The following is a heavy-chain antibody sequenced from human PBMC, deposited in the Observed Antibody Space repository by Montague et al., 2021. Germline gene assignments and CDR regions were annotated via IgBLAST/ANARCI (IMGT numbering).Heavy chain of an antibody. CDR2: ISGKSNNT. Sequence: SLRLSCAASGFTFSSCAMSWVRQAPGKGLEWVSSISGKSNNTYYIDSLKGRFTISRDNSKNTLFLQMNSLRAEDTAVYYCAKSLYASGGWGYYFDLWGQGTLVTVSS. D-gene: IGHD2/OR15-2a*01. V-gene: IGHV3-23*01. J-gene: IGHJ4*02. CDR3: AKSLYASGGWGYYFDL. CDR1: GFTFSSCA.